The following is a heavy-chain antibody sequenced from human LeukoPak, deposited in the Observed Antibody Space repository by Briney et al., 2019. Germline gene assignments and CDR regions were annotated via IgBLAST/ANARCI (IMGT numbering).Heavy chain of an antibody. D-gene: IGHD3-10*01. CDR2: IYYSGST. J-gene: IGHJ4*02. V-gene: IGHV4-31*03. CDR1: GGSISSGSYY. Sequence: SETLSLTCTVSGGSISSGSYYWSWLRQHPGKGLEWIGYIYYSGSTYYNPSLKSRVTISADTSKNQFSLKLSSVTAADTAVYYCARDGGYGSGSFYFVYWGQGALLTVSS. CDR3: ARDGGYGSGSFYFVY.